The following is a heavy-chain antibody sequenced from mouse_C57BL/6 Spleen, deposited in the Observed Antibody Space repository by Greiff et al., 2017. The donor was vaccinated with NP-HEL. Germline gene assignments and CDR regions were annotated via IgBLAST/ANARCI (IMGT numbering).Heavy chain of an antibody. Sequence: VQLQQSGPELVKPGASVKISCKASGYAFSSSGMNWVKQRPGKGLGWIGRIYPGDGDTNYNGKFRGKATLTADKSSSTAYMHLSSLTSEDSAVYFCARAVYYGYDGDAMDYWGQGTSVTVSS. CDR1: GYAFSSSG. CDR3: ARAVYYGYDGDAMDY. CDR2: IYPGDGDT. V-gene: IGHV1-82*01. J-gene: IGHJ4*01. D-gene: IGHD2-2*01.